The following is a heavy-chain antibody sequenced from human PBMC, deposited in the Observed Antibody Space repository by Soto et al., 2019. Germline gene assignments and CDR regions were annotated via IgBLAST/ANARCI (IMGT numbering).Heavy chain of an antibody. CDR2: ISAYNGNT. V-gene: IGHV1-18*04. CDR3: ASFGGSSGYYRSFDY. Sequence: ASVKVSCKASGYTFTSYGISWVRQAPGRGLEWMGWISAYNGNTNYAQKLQGRVTMTTDTSTSTAYMELRSLRSDDTAVYYCASFGGSSGYYRSFDYWGQGTLVTVSS. D-gene: IGHD3-22*01. J-gene: IGHJ4*02. CDR1: GYTFTSYG.